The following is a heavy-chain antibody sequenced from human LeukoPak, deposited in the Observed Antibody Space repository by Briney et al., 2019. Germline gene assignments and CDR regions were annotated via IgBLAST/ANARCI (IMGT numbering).Heavy chain of an antibody. CDR1: GFTFSNAW. CDR3: TTAQGNFWSGYYPLAY. Sequence: GGSLRHSCAASGFTFSNAWMSWVRQAPGKGLEWVGRIKSKTDGGTTDYAAPVKGRFTISRDDSKNTLYLQMNSLKTEDTAVYYCTTAQGNFWSGYYPLAYWGQGTLVTVSS. D-gene: IGHD3-3*01. V-gene: IGHV3-15*01. CDR2: IKSKTDGGTT. J-gene: IGHJ4*02.